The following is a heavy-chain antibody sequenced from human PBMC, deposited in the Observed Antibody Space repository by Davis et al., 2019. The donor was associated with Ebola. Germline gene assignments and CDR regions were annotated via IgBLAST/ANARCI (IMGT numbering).Heavy chain of an antibody. CDR1: GFTFSSYA. CDR2: ISYDGSNK. J-gene: IGHJ6*02. V-gene: IGHV3-30*04. Sequence: LSLTCAASGFTFSSYAIHWVRQAPGKGLEWVAIISYDGSNKYYADSVKGRFTISRDNSKNTLYLQMNSLRAEDTAVYYCARDAGVQLWLDYYYYGMDVWGQGTTVTVSS. D-gene: IGHD5-18*01. CDR3: ARDAGVQLWLDYYYYGMDV.